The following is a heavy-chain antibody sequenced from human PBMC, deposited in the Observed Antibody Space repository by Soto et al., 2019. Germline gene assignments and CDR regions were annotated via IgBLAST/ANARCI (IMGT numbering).Heavy chain of an antibody. CDR2: INTDGETS. CDR1: GFTFSGHW. J-gene: IGHJ3*02. V-gene: IGHV3-74*03. Sequence: EVQLVESGGDLVQPGGSLRLSCAASGFTFSGHWMHWVRPVPGKGLEWVSRINTDGETSPYADSVKGRFTISRDTSKNPLDQQMSALRAEYTALYYCAREAGYYSTTSCYRRAFDTCGQVTTVTVSS. CDR3: AREAGYYSTTSCYRRAFDT. D-gene: IGHD2-2*01.